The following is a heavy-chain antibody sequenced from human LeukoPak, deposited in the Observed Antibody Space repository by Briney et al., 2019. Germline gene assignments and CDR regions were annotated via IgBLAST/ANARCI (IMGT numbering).Heavy chain of an antibody. J-gene: IGHJ4*02. CDR2: ITGHGSSA. Sequence: GGSLRLSCAASGFTFSSYAMSWVRQAPGKGLEWVSAITGHGSSAYSADSVKGRFTISGDNSKNTLYLQMNSLRAEDTAVYYCAKPSRAYYYDSSGYLTYFDYWGQGTLVTVSS. CDR1: GFTFSSYA. D-gene: IGHD3-22*01. CDR3: AKPSRAYYYDSSGYLTYFDY. V-gene: IGHV3-23*01.